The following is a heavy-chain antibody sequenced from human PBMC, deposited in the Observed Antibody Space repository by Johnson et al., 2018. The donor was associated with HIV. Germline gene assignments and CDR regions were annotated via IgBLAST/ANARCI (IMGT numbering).Heavy chain of an antibody. D-gene: IGHD3-10*01. CDR1: GITFSNAW. Sequence: VQLVESGGGLVQPGGSLRLSCVASGITFSNAWMSWVRQAPGKGLEWVGRVKSKTDGGTIDYAAAVKGRFIISRDDSKNTLYLQMNGLKTEDTAVYYCTTMSALWFGDLHVFGDGFDIWGQGTMVTVSS. CDR3: TTMSALWFGDLHVFGDGFDI. V-gene: IGHV3-15*01. CDR2: VKSKTDGGTI. J-gene: IGHJ3*02.